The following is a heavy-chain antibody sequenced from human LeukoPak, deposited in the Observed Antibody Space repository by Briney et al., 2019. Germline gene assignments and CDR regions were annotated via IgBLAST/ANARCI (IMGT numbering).Heavy chain of an antibody. CDR2: ISGSGGST. J-gene: IGHJ4*02. CDR3: AKEREYSSGWSPRTFDY. Sequence: PGGSLRLSCAASGFTFSSYAMSWVRQAPGKGLEWVSAISGSGGSTYYADSVKGRFTISRDNPKNTLYLQMNSLRAEDTAVYYCAKEREYSSGWSPRTFDYWGQGTLVTVSS. D-gene: IGHD6-19*01. CDR1: GFTFSSYA. V-gene: IGHV3-23*01.